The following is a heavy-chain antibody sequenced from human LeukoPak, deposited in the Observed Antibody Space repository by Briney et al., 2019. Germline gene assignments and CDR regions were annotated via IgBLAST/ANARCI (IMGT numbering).Heavy chain of an antibody. CDR3: ARLGPVWVQGEDY. Sequence: SGTLSLTCTVSGGSISSSSYYWGWIRQPPGKGLEWIGSIYYSGSTYYNPSLKSRVTISVDTSKNQFSLKLSSVTAADTAVYYCARLGPVWVQGEDYWGQGTLVTVSS. CDR1: GGSISSSSYY. V-gene: IGHV4-39*01. J-gene: IGHJ4*02. D-gene: IGHD3-10*01. CDR2: IYYSGST.